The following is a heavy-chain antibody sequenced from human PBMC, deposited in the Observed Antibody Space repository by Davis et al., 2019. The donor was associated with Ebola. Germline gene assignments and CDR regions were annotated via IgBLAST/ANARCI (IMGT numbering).Heavy chain of an antibody. Sequence: HTGGSLRLSCAASGFTFSSYWMHWVRQAPGKGPVWVSRINGDETITAYADSVKGRFAISRDNTKNTLYLQMNSLRAEDMAVYYCTKDFDYVNGYWGQGALVTVSS. V-gene: IGHV3-74*01. CDR3: TKDFDYVNGY. D-gene: IGHD4-17*01. CDR2: INGDETIT. J-gene: IGHJ4*02. CDR1: GFTFSSYW.